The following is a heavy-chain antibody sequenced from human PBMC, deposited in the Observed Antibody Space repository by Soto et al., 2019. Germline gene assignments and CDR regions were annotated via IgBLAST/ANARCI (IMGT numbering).Heavy chain of an antibody. D-gene: IGHD5-12*01. J-gene: IGHJ3*02. CDR1: GGSISSGDYY. CDR2: IYYSGST. CDR3: ARGEVDIVATTAGAFDI. V-gene: IGHV4-30-4*01. Sequence: SETLSLTCTVSGGSISSGDYYWSWIRQPPGKGLEWIGYIYYSGSTYYNPSLKSRVTISVDTSKNQFSLKLSSVTAADTAVYYCARGEVDIVATTAGAFDIWGQGTMVTVSS.